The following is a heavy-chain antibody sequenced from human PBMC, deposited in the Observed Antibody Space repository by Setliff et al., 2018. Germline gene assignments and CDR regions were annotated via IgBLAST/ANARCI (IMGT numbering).Heavy chain of an antibody. D-gene: IGHD3-3*01. Sequence: PSETLSLTCAAYGGSFSGYYWSWIRQPPGKGLEWIGEINHSGSTNYNPSLKSRVTISVDKSKNQFSLKLSSVTAADTAVYYCAREGLTIFGVVIRRNYFDLWGQGMLVTVSS. CDR3: AREGLTIFGVVIRRNYFDL. CDR2: INHSGST. CDR1: GGSFSGYY. J-gene: IGHJ4*02. V-gene: IGHV4-34*01.